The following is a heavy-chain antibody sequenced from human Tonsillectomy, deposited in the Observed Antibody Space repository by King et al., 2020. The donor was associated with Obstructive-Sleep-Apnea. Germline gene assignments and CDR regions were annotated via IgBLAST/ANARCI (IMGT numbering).Heavy chain of an antibody. D-gene: IGHD6-13*01. V-gene: IGHV4-39*07. Sequence: GKGREGRGKREERENKYESPDLRSRVTISIDTSKNQFSLRLSSVTAADTAVYFCARRAVATAGSFDYWGQGALVTVSS. CDR3: ARRAVATAGSFDY. J-gene: IGHJ4*02. CDR2: REERENK.